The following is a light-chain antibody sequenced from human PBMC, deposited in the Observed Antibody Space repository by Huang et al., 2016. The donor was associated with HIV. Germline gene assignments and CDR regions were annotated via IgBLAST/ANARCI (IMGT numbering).Light chain of an antibody. Sequence: IQMTQSPSSLSASVGDRVTITCRASQDISSALNWYQQEPGKAPKLLLHAASRLQSGVPSRFSGSGSGTEYSLTISSLQPEDFVTYYCQQYYASMYTFGQGTKLEIK. V-gene: IGKV1-NL1*01. J-gene: IGKJ2*01. CDR3: QQYYASMYT. CDR2: AAS. CDR1: QDISSA.